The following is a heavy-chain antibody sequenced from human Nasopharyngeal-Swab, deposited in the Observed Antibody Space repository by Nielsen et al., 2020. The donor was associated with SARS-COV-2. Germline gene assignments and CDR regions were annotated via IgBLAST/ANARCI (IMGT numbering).Heavy chain of an antibody. CDR3: ARDHGELNYYYGMDV. CDR2: INTNTGNP. CDR1: GYTFTSYA. D-gene: IGHD2-21*01. V-gene: IGHV7-4-1*02. J-gene: IGHJ6*02. Sequence: SVTVSCKASGYTFTSYAMNWVRQAPGQGPEWMGWINTNTGNPTYAQGFTGRFVFSLDTSVSTAYLQISSLKAEDTAVYYCARDHGELNYYYGMDVWGQGTTVTVSS.